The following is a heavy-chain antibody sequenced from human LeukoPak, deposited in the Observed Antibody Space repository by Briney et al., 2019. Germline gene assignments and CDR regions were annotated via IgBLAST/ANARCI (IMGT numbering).Heavy chain of an antibody. J-gene: IGHJ4*02. CDR2: IYYSGST. CDR3: ARDRSGSSWYDY. CDR1: GGSISRYY. Sequence: ASETLSLTCTVSGGSISRYYWSWIRQPPGKGVEWIGYIYYSGSTSYSPSLKSRVTISIDTSKNQFSLNLSSVTAADTAVYYCARDRSGSSWYDYWGQGTLVTVSS. V-gene: IGHV4-59*01. D-gene: IGHD6-13*01.